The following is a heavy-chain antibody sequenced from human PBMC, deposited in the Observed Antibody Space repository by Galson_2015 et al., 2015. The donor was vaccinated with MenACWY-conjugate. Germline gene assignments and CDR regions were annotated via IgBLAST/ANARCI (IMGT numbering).Heavy chain of an antibody. V-gene: IGHV7-4-1*02. CDR1: GYTFTSYA. Sequence: SVKVSCKASGYTFTSYAMNWVRQAPGQGLEWMGWINTNTGNPTYAQGFTGRFVFSLDTSVSTAYLQISSLKAEDTAVYYCARVGSGPTLGAFDIWGQGTMVTVSS. CDR3: ARVGSGPTLGAFDI. CDR2: INTNTGNP. J-gene: IGHJ3*02. D-gene: IGHD6-19*01.